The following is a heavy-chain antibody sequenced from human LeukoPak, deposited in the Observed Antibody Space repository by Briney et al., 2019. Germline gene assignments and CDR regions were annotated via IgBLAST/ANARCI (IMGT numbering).Heavy chain of an antibody. Sequence: GGSLRLSCAASGFTFSTDAMTWGRQAPGKGLQWVSAISGSGGDTYYEDSVKGRFTISRDNSKNMMYLQMNSLRAEDTAVYYCARDSSGWSKNYWGQGTLVTVSS. CDR3: ARDSSGWSKNY. CDR2: ISGSGGDT. J-gene: IGHJ4*02. CDR1: GFTFSTDA. V-gene: IGHV3-23*01. D-gene: IGHD6-19*01.